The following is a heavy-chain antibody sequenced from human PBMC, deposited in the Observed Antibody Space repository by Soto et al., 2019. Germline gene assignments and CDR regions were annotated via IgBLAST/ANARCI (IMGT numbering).Heavy chain of an antibody. CDR1: GGSITSSY. CDR2: IYDTGISGYTPST. J-gene: IGHJ6*02. Sequence: NPSETLSLTCTVSGGSITSSYWSWIRRPPGKGLEWIAYIYDTGISGYTPSTSYNPSLKSRVTMSVDTSKSQFSLKLTSVTAADTAVYYCARGEDASFYYGLDVWGQGITVTVSS. V-gene: IGHV4-59*01. D-gene: IGHD6-6*01. CDR3: ARGEDASFYYGLDV.